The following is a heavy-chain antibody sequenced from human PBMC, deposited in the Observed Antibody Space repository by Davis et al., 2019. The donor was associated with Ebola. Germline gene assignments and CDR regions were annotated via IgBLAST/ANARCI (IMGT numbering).Heavy chain of an antibody. CDR2: ISSSSSYI. V-gene: IGHV3-21*01. CDR1: GFTFSSYS. Sequence: GESLKISCAASGFTFSSYSMNWVRQAPGKGLEWVSSISSSSSYIYYADSVKGRFTISRDNAKNSLYLQMNSLRAEDTAVYYCARDGEYYDSSGYHTSPDAFDIWGQGTMVTVSS. D-gene: IGHD3-22*01. CDR3: ARDGEYYDSSGYHTSPDAFDI. J-gene: IGHJ3*02.